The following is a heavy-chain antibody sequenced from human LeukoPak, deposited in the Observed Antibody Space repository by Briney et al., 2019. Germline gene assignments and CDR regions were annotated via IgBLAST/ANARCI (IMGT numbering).Heavy chain of an antibody. J-gene: IGHJ4*02. Sequence: PGGSLRLSCAASGFTFSTYWMHWVRQAPGKGLVWVSRTNADGSSTSYADSVKGRFTISRDNAKNTLFLQMNSLRVDDTAVYYCTRVRSSSWYDYWGQGALVTVSS. D-gene: IGHD6-13*01. CDR1: GFTFSTYW. CDR2: TNADGSST. V-gene: IGHV3-74*01. CDR3: TRVRSSSWYDY.